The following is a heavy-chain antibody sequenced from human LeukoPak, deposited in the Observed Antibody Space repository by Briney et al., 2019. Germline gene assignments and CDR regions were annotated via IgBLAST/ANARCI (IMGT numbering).Heavy chain of an antibody. CDR3: ARSAYGSGSYSQRGCYFDY. V-gene: IGHV3-21*01. Sequence: AGGSLRLSCAASGFTFSSYSMNWVRQAPGKGLEWVSSISSSSSYIYYADSVKGRFTISRDNAKNSLYLQMNSLRAEDTAVYYCARSAYGSGSYSQRGCYFDYWGQGTLVTVSS. CDR2: ISSSSSYI. D-gene: IGHD3-10*01. CDR1: GFTFSSYS. J-gene: IGHJ4*02.